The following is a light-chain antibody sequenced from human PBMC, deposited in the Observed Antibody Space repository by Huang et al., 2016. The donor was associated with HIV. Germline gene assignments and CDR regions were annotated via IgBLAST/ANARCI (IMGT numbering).Light chain of an antibody. V-gene: IGKV3-20*01. CDR1: ENITSNF. CDR2: GAS. Sequence: EIVLTQSPATVSLSPGDGATVSCRARENITSNFLAWYQQRTGQAPRLLIYGASRRATGIPDRFSGSGSGTDFTLTITRLEPEDFAMYLCQQYGSSPLTFGRGTKVEI. CDR3: QQYGSSPLT. J-gene: IGKJ4*01.